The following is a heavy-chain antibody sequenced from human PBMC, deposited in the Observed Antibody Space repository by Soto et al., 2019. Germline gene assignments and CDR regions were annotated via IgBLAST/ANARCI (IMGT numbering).Heavy chain of an antibody. Sequence: GGSLRLSCAGSGYAFGMYWLSWVRQAPGKGLEWVAHIKQDGSEQYYVDSVKGRYTISRDNAKNAVYLQLNSLRVEDTAIYYCASVLYLWPPDGMDVWGQGTTVTVSS. J-gene: IGHJ6*02. D-gene: IGHD2-8*01. CDR2: IKQDGSEQ. V-gene: IGHV3-7*03. CDR3: ASVLYLWPPDGMDV. CDR1: GYAFGMYW.